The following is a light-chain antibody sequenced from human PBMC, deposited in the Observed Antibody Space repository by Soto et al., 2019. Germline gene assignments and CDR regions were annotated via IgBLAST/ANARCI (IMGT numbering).Light chain of an antibody. CDR2: EVS. Sequence: SVLTQPASVSGSPGQSITISCSGTRSDIGSYNYVAWYQQFPGKAPKLMIHEVSNRPSGVSNRFSGSKSGNTASLTISGLQAEDEADYYCSSYTSSRAYVFGIGTKVTV. CDR1: RSDIGSYNY. CDR3: SSYTSSRAYV. J-gene: IGLJ1*01. V-gene: IGLV2-14*01.